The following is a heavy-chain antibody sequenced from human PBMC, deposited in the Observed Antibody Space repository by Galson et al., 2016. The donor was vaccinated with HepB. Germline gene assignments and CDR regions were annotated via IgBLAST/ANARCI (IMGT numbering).Heavy chain of an antibody. D-gene: IGHD3-22*01. J-gene: IGHJ4*02. Sequence: SLRLSCAASGLTFSTYGMHWVRQAPGKGLEWVAVISFDGSNKYFADSVKGRLTISRDNSKNTLYLQMNSLRAEDTAVYYCAKDWDMIPFFDYWGQGTLVTVSS. CDR1: GLTFSTYG. CDR2: ISFDGSNK. V-gene: IGHV3-30*18. CDR3: AKDWDMIPFFDY.